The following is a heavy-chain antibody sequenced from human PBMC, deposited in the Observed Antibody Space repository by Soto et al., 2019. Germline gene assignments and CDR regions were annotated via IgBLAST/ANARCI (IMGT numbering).Heavy chain of an antibody. Sequence: QVQLVQSGAEVKKPGSSVKVSCKASGGTLNKHAITWVRRAPGQGLEWLGGIIPMFGIPNYPQKFQGRVTTTADDSTNTSHMELHSLTSDDKAVYYCARGGTSGWLKGAYDVWGQGTMVTVSS. CDR2: IIPMFGIP. D-gene: IGHD6-13*01. CDR3: ARGGTSGWLKGAYDV. V-gene: IGHV1-69*01. J-gene: IGHJ3*01. CDR1: GGTLNKHA.